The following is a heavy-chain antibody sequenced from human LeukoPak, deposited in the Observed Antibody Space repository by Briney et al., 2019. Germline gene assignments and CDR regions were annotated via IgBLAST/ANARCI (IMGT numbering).Heavy chain of an antibody. CDR3: ASGWSGD. J-gene: IGHJ4*02. Sequence: GGSLRLSCVASGFSFSSYSMNWVRQAPGEGLEWVSSISSSSGYINYADSVKGRFTISRDNAKKTVYLQMNSLRGNDTAGYYCASGWSGDWGRGTLVTVSS. V-gene: IGHV3-21*01. D-gene: IGHD6-19*01. CDR1: GFSFSSYS. CDR2: ISSSSGYI.